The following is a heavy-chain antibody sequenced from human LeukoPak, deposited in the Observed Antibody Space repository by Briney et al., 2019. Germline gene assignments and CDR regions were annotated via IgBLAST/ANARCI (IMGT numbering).Heavy chain of an antibody. CDR3: VKSGSYYNEPYYFDY. Sequence: AGGSLRLSCSASGFTFSRYAMHCVRQAPGKGLEYVSGISSNGGSTYYADSVKGRFTTSRDNSKNTLYLQMSSLRAEDTAVYYCVKSGSYYNEPYYFDYWGQGTLVTVSS. D-gene: IGHD3-10*01. J-gene: IGHJ4*02. CDR2: ISSNGGST. V-gene: IGHV3-64D*06. CDR1: GFTFSRYA.